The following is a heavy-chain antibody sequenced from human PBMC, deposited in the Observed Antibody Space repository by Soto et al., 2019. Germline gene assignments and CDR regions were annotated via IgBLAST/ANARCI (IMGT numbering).Heavy chain of an antibody. J-gene: IGHJ6*02. Sequence: QVQLQESGPGLVKPSETLSLTCTVSGGSISSYYWSWIRQPPGKGLEWIGYIYYSGSTNYNPSLKSRVTISVDTSKNQFPLKLSSVTAADTAVYYCARLSWLRNYYYGMDVWGQGTTVTVSS. D-gene: IGHD5-12*01. CDR2: IYYSGST. CDR1: GGSISSYY. CDR3: ARLSWLRNYYYGMDV. V-gene: IGHV4-59*08.